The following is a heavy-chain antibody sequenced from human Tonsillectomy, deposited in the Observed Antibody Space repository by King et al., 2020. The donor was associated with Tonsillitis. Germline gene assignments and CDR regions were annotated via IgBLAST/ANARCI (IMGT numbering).Heavy chain of an antibody. CDR3: ARXXXXXGXXGXXXXYMDV. J-gene: IGHJ6*03. Sequence: TLKESGPALVKPTQTLTLTCSFSGFSLSTSGMSVSWIRQPPGKALEWLARIDWDDDKYYSTSLKTRLTISKDTSKNQVVLTMTNMDPVDTATYYCARXXXXXGXXGXXXXYMDVXGKGTTVTVSS. CDR1: GFSLSTSGMS. V-gene: IGHV2-70*04. CDR2: IDWDDDK.